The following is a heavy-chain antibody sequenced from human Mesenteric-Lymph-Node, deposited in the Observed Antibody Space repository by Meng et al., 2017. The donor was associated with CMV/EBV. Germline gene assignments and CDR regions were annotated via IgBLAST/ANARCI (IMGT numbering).Heavy chain of an antibody. CDR2: ILPVFGTP. Sequence: QVQLVQSGAEVKKPGYSVKDACKASGGSCSSYAINWVRQAPGQGLEWMGGILPVFGTPKYAQKFQGRVTITTDESTSTAYMDLSSLRSEDTAVYYCLDQLLGYWGQGTLVTVSS. V-gene: IGHV1-69*05. CDR3: LDQLLGY. J-gene: IGHJ4*02. CDR1: GGSCSSYA. D-gene: IGHD2-2*01.